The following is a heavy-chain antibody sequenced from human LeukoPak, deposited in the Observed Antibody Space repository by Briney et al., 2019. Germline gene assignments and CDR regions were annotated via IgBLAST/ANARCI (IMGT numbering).Heavy chain of an antibody. CDR3: ARDVSDY. CDR1: GLTFSNYG. J-gene: IGHJ4*02. Sequence: GGSLRLSCAASGLTFSNYGMSWVRQAPGKGLEWVSAISGSGGNTYYADSVKGRFTISRDNSKNTLYLQMNSLRAEDTAVYYCARDVSDYWGQGTLVTVSS. CDR2: ISGSGGNT. V-gene: IGHV3-23*01. D-gene: IGHD3-16*02.